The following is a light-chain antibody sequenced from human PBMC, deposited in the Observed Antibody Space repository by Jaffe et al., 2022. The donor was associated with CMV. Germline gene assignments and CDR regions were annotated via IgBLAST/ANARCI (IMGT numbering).Light chain of an antibody. CDR1: QDITNY. V-gene: IGKV1-17*03. CDR3: LQHKSFPYT. CDR2: GVS. Sequence: DIQMTQSPSAMSASVGDRVTITCRASQDITNYLAWFQQKPGKVPKRLIYGVSSLESGVPPRFSGSGSGTEFTLTITSLQPEDFATYYCLQHKSFPYTFGQGTKLEIK. J-gene: IGKJ2*01.